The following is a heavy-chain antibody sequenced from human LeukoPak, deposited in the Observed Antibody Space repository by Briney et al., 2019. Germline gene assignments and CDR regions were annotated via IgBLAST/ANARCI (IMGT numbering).Heavy chain of an antibody. CDR2: IWYDGSNK. V-gene: IGHV3-33*01. D-gene: IGHD4-23*01. CDR1: GFTFSSYG. CDR3: AREPGGNSDY. Sequence: PGRSLRLSCAASGFTFSSYGMHWVRQAPGKGLEWVAVIWYDGSNKYYADSVKGRFTISRDNSKNTPYLQMNSLRAEDTAVYYCAREPGGNSDYWGQGTLVTVSS. J-gene: IGHJ4*02.